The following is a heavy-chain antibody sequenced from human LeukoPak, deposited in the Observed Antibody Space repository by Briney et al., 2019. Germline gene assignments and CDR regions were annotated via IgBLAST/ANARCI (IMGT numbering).Heavy chain of an antibody. CDR3: AREGHYYDSSGYSSDWYYYGMDV. CDR2: ISSSSSYI. V-gene: IGHV3-21*01. D-gene: IGHD3-22*01. J-gene: IGHJ6*02. CDR1: GFTFSSYS. Sequence: PGGSLRLSCAASGFTFSSYSMNWVRQAPGKGLEWVSSISSSSSYIYYADSVKGRFTIFRDNAKNSLYLQMNSLRAEDTAVYYCAREGHYYDSSGYSSDWYYYGMDVWGQGTTATVSS.